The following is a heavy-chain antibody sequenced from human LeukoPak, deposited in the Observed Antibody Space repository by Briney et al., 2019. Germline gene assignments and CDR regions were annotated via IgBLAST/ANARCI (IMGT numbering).Heavy chain of an antibody. Sequence: GGSLRLSCAASGFTFDDYAMHWVRQAPGKGLEWVSLISWDGGSTYYADSVKGRFTISRDNSKNSLYLQMSSLRAEDTALYYCAKAPYGDYEGLDYWGQGTLVTVSS. CDR1: GFTFDDYA. CDR3: AKAPYGDYEGLDY. J-gene: IGHJ4*02. CDR2: ISWDGGST. D-gene: IGHD4-17*01. V-gene: IGHV3-43D*04.